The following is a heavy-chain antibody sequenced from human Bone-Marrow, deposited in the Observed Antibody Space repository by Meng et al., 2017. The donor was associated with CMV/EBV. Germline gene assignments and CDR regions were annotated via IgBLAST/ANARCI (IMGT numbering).Heavy chain of an antibody. CDR1: GFTFSSYD. D-gene: IGHD6-13*01. J-gene: IGHJ4*02. Sequence: GESLKISCAASGFTFSSYDMHWVRQATGKGLEWVSAIGTAGDTYYPGSVKGRFTISRDNAKNSLYLQMNSLRAEDTAVYYCARSSSSWGGLFDYWGQGTLVTVSS. V-gene: IGHV3-13*01. CDR3: ARSSSSWGGLFDY. CDR2: IGTAGDT.